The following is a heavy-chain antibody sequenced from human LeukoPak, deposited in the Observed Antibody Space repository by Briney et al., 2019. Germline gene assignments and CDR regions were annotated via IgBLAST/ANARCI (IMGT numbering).Heavy chain of an antibody. V-gene: IGHV3-73*01. Sequence: GGSLRLSCAASGFTFSGSAMHWVRQASGKGLEWVGRIRSKANSYATAYAASVKGRFTISRDDSKNTAYLQMNSLKTEDTAVYYCTRRGGSYSDYYYYYMDVWGKGTTVTVSS. D-gene: IGHD1-26*01. CDR2: IRSKANSYAT. CDR1: GFTFSGSA. J-gene: IGHJ6*03. CDR3: TRRGGSYSDYYYYYMDV.